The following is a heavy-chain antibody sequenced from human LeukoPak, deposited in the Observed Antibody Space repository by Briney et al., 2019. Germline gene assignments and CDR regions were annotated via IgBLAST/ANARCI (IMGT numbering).Heavy chain of an antibody. J-gene: IGHJ4*02. CDR3: AKGPDSGLRYFDY. CDR1: GFTFSSHA. D-gene: IGHD5-12*01. V-gene: IGHV3-23*01. Sequence: GGSLRLSCAASGFTFSSHAMNWVRQAPGKGLEWVSGIGASGGSTYYADSVKGRFTISRDNSKNTLYLQMNSLRAEDTAVYYCAKGPDSGLRYFDYWGQGTLVTVSS. CDR2: IGASGGST.